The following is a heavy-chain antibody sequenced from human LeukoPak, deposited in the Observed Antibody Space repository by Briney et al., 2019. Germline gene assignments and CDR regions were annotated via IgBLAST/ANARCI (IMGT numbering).Heavy chain of an antibody. CDR3: ARSAYYYGSGSDLAPFDY. Sequence: GGSLRLSCAASGFTFSDHHMDWVRQAPGKGLEWVGRSRNKANSYSTEYAASVKGRFTISRDDSKNSLYLQMNSLRAEDTAVYYCARSAYYYGSGSDLAPFDYWGQGTLVTVSS. D-gene: IGHD3-10*01. CDR2: SRNKANSYST. CDR1: GFTFSDHH. J-gene: IGHJ4*02. V-gene: IGHV3-72*01.